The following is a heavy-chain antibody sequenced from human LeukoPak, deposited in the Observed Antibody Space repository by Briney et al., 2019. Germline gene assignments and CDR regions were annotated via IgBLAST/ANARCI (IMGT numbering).Heavy chain of an antibody. V-gene: IGHV3-30*04. CDR3: ARDGLYCDTTGCYKNFDY. CDR1: GFIFGDYA. Sequence: GGSLRLSCAASGFIFGDYAMHWVRQAPGKGLEWVAAIAFDDTDRYYIDSVKGRFTISRDDSKNTLYLHMTSLRAEDTAVYYCARDGLYCDTTGCYKNFDYWGQGTLVTVSS. D-gene: IGHD2-2*02. CDR2: IAFDDTDR. J-gene: IGHJ4*02.